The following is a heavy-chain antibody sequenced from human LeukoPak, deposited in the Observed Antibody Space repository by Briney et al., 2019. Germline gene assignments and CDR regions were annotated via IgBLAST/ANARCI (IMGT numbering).Heavy chain of an antibody. J-gene: IGHJ6*02. CDR1: GGSISSSNW. V-gene: IGHV4-4*02. CDR2: IYHSGST. CDR3: ARDKRDYAWGPPSPHYGMDV. Sequence: SGTLSLTCAVSGGSISSSNWWSWVRQPPGKGLEWIGEIYHSGSTNYNPSLKSRVTISVDKSKNQFSLKLSSVTAADTAVYYCARDKRDYAWGPPSPHYGMDVWGQGTTVTVSS. D-gene: IGHD3-16*01.